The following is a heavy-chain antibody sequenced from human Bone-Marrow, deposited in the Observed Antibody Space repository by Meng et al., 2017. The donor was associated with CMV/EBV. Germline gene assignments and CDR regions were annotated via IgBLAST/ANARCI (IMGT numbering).Heavy chain of an antibody. CDR2: IRSKTNNNAT. J-gene: IGHJ4*02. CDR3: TRRGCSKTSCHKDY. CDR1: GFSFSGSA. V-gene: IGHV3-73*01. D-gene: IGHD2-2*02. Sequence: GGSLRLSCAASGFSFSGSAIHWVRQASGKGLEWVGRIRSKTNNNATAYAASVKGRFTISRDDSKNTSYLQMNSLKSEDTAMYYCTRRGCSKTSCHKDYWGQGTLVTV.